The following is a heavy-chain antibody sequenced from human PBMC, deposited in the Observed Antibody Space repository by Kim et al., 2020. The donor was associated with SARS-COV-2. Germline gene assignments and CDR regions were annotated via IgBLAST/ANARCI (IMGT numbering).Heavy chain of an antibody. CDR2: TYYRSKWYN. J-gene: IGHJ6*02. Sequence: SQTLSLTCAISGDSVSSNSAAWNWIRQSPSRGLEWLGRTYYRSKWYNDYAVSVKSRITINPDTSKNQFSLQLNSVTPEDTAVYYCARDGWPRIAARPEHYGMDVWGQGTTVTVSS. CDR1: GDSVSSNSAA. D-gene: IGHD6-6*01. V-gene: IGHV6-1*01. CDR3: ARDGWPRIAARPEHYGMDV.